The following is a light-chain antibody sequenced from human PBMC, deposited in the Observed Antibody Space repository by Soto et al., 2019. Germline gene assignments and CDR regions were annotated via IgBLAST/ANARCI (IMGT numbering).Light chain of an antibody. V-gene: IGLV1-51*01. CDR2: DNN. J-gene: IGLJ1*01. Sequence: SVLTQPPSVSAAPGQKVTISCSGSSSNIGNNYVSWYQHLSGTAPKLLIYDNNKRPSGIPDRFSGSKSGTSATLGITGLQTEDEADYYCSSDRGYYTRVFGTGTKVTVL. CDR3: SSDRGYYTRV. CDR1: SSNIGNNY.